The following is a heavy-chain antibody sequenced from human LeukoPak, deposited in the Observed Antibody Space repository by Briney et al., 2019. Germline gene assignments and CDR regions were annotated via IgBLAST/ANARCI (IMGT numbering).Heavy chain of an antibody. Sequence: ASVKVSCKASGYTFTSYAMHWVRQAPGQRLEWMGWINAGNGNTKYSQEFQGRVTITRDTSASTAYMELSSLRSEDMAVYYCARGPRIAAAGTSYNWFDPWGQGTLVTVSS. D-gene: IGHD6-13*01. CDR3: ARGPRIAAAGTSYNWFDP. J-gene: IGHJ5*02. V-gene: IGHV1-3*03. CDR2: INAGNGNT. CDR1: GYTFTSYA.